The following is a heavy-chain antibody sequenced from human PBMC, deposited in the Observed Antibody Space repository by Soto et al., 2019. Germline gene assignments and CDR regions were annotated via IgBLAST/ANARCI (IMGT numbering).Heavy chain of an antibody. Sequence: QVPLVESGGGVVQPGRSLRLSCAASGFTFSSYAMHWVRQAPGKGLEWVAVISYDGSNKYYADSVKGRFTISRDNSKNTLYLQMNSLRAEDTAVYYCARDQSRSRITIFGVVSLSYLQHWGQGTLVTVSS. J-gene: IGHJ1*01. CDR1: GFTFSSYA. V-gene: IGHV3-30-3*01. CDR2: ISYDGSNK. CDR3: ARDQSRSRITIFGVVSLSYLQH. D-gene: IGHD3-3*01.